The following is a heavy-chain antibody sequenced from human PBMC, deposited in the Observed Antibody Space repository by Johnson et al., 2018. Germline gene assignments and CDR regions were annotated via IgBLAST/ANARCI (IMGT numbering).Heavy chain of an antibody. D-gene: IGHD4-23*01. CDR3: ARDLDGGNPDAFDI. CDR2: IYYSGST. V-gene: IGHV4-59*01. CDR1: GGSISSYY. J-gene: IGHJ3*02. Sequence: QVQLQESGPGLVKPSETLSLTCTVSGGSISSYYWSWIRQPPGKGLEWIGYIYYSGSTNYNPSLKSRVTISVATSKNQFSLKLSSVTAADTAGYYCARDLDGGNPDAFDIWGQGTMVTVSS.